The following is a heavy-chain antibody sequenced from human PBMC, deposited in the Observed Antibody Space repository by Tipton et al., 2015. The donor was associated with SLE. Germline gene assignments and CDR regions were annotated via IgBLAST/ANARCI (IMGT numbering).Heavy chain of an antibody. CDR1: GYSFTSYW. V-gene: IGHV5-10-1*01. Sequence: QLVQSGAEVKKPGESLTISCKGSGYSFTSYWLSWVRQKPGKGLEWMGRIDPSDSDTKYSPSFQGHVTMSTDTSITTAYLQWSSLKASDTAMYYCARHGTIDYWCQGTLVTVSS. CDR2: IDPSDSDT. D-gene: IGHD5-24*01. J-gene: IGHJ4*02. CDR3: ARHGTIDY.